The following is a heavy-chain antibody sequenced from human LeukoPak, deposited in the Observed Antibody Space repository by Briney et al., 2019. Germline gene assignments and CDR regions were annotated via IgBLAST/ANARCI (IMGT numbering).Heavy chain of an antibody. CDR1: GVSFSGYY. D-gene: IGHD5-18*01. V-gene: IGHV4-30-4*01. CDR2: IYYSGST. Sequence: SETLSLTCAVYGVSFSGYYWSWIRQPPGKGLEWIGYIYYSGSTYYNPSLKSRVTISVDTSKNQFSLKLSSVTAADTAVYYCARVGPVDTAFTADYWGQGTLVTVSS. J-gene: IGHJ4*02. CDR3: ARVGPVDTAFTADY.